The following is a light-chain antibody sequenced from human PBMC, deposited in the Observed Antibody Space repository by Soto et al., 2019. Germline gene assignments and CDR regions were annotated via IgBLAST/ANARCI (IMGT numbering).Light chain of an antibody. J-gene: IGKJ1*01. CDR3: QQYDKWPPT. CDR2: GAS. V-gene: IGKV3-15*01. CDR1: QVVRDY. Sequence: EIVMTQSPATLSVSPGERATLSCGASQVVRDYLAWYQQKPGQAPRLLIHGASTRAPGIPARFSGGGSGTDFTLTISRLQSEDFAVYYCQQYDKWPPTFGQGTKVDIK.